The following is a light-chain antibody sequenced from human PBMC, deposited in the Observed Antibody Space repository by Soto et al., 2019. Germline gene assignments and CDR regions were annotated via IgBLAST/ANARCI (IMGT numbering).Light chain of an antibody. CDR1: QGISNA. CDR2: AAS. Sequence: DIQMTRSPSSGSASVGDGVTVSCRASQGISNALAWYQQRPGKVPKLLMYAASTLQSGVPSRFSGSGSGTDFTLTISSLQPEDVATYYCQKYDSAPTFGQGTKVDIK. V-gene: IGKV1-27*01. J-gene: IGKJ1*01. CDR3: QKYDSAPT.